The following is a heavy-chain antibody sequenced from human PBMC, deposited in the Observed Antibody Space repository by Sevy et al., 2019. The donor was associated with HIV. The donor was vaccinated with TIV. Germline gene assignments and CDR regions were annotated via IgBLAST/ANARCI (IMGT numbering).Heavy chain of an antibody. CDR1: GYTFTNYY. V-gene: IGHV1-46*03. CDR2: INPSYVST. CDR3: GRTSPRGGFDY. Sequence: ASVKVSCKASGYTFTNYYMHWVRQAPGQGLEWMGIINPSYVSTVYAQKFQGRVTMTRDTSTSTVYMELSSLRSDDTAVYYGGRTSPRGGFDYWGQGALVTVSS. D-gene: IGHD3-16*01. J-gene: IGHJ4*02.